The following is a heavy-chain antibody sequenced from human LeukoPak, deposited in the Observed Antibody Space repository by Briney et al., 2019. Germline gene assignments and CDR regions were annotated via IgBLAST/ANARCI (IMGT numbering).Heavy chain of an antibody. CDR3: ARRKGMITFGELDLEGYYFDY. V-gene: IGHV4-4*09. Sequence: SETLSLTCTVSGGSISSYYWSWIRQPPGKGLEWIGYIYTSGSTNYNPSLRSRVTISVDTSKNQFSLKLSSVTAADTAVYYCARRKGMITFGELDLEGYYFDYWGQGTLVTVSS. CDR1: GGSISSYY. CDR2: IYTSGST. D-gene: IGHD3-16*01. J-gene: IGHJ4*02.